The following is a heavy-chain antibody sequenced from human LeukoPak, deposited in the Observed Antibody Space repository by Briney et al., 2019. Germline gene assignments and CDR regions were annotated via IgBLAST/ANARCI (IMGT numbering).Heavy chain of an antibody. CDR3: AKDREFFGVGSGHDPTQTPPRISFDY. J-gene: IGHJ4*02. CDR1: GFTFSSYA. CDR2: ISGSGGST. V-gene: IGHV3-23*01. D-gene: IGHD3-3*01. Sequence: GGSLRLSCAASGFTFSSYAMSWVRQAPGKGLEWVSAISGSGGSTYYADSVKGRFTISRDNSKNTLYLQMNSLRAEDTAVYYWAKDREFFGVGSGHDPTQTPPRISFDYGAREPLVPVP.